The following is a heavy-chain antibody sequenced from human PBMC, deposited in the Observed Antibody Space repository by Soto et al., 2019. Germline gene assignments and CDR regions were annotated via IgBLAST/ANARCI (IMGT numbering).Heavy chain of an antibody. Sequence: SETLSLTCAVYGGSFSGYYWSWIRQPPGKGLEWIGYIYYSGSTYYNPSLKSRVTISVDTSKNQFSLKLSSVTAADTAVYYCARVHPKFGELRVFDYWGQGTLVTVSS. D-gene: IGHD3-10*01. J-gene: IGHJ4*02. CDR3: ARVHPKFGELRVFDY. CDR2: IYYSGST. V-gene: IGHV4-34*09. CDR1: GGSFSGYY.